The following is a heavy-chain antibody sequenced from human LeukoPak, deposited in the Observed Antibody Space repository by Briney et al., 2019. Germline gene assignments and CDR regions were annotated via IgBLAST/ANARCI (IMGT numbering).Heavy chain of an antibody. Sequence: VKVSCKASGGTSSSYTISWVRQAPGQGLEWMGRIIPIDGVENYAQKFQGRVTITADKLTSTAYMELRSLRSEDTAVYYCARALDCTNGVCFGDDAFDIWGQGTMVTVSS. D-gene: IGHD2-8*01. CDR2: IIPIDGVE. CDR1: GGTSSSYT. CDR3: ARALDCTNGVCFGDDAFDI. J-gene: IGHJ3*02. V-gene: IGHV1-69*02.